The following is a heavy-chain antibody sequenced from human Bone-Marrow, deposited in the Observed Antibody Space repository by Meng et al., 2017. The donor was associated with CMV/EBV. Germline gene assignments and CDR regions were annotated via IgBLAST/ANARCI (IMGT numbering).Heavy chain of an antibody. D-gene: IGHD6-6*01. V-gene: IGHV1-69*04. CDR3: SSSGSEENQSTAAAFWFDP. J-gene: IGHJ5*02. CDR2: IIPILGIA. Sequence: AEVXKPGSSARIFCNASGGNFSSYAISWVRQGSGQGLEWMGGIIPILGIANYAQKFQGRVTITADKSAGTTYMELSSLRSEDTSVYYWSSSGSEENQSTAAAFWFDPWDQGTLVTVSS. CDR1: GGNFSSYA.